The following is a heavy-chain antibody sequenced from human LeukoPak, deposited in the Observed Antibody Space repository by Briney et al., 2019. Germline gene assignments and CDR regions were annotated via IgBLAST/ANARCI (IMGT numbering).Heavy chain of an antibody. Sequence: ASVTVSCKASGYTFTDFYIHWVRQAPGQGLEWMGWNNPNSGGTNYAQKFQGRITVTMDTSISTAYMELSRLRSDDTAVYYCAKVQWDSGYYSVFSFDNWGQGTLVTVSS. D-gene: IGHD5-12*01. CDR2: NNPNSGGT. J-gene: IGHJ4*02. V-gene: IGHV1-2*02. CDR3: AKVQWDSGYYSVFSFDN. CDR1: GYTFTDFY.